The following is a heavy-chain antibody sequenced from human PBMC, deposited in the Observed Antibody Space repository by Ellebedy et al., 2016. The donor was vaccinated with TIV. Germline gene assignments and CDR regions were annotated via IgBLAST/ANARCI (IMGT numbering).Heavy chain of an antibody. J-gene: IGHJ4*02. CDR2: INPNSGDT. D-gene: IGHD3-22*01. Sequence: ASVKVSCKASGGTFSNYAISWVRQAPGQGLEWMGRINPNSGDTTYAQKFLGRVTLTRDTSISTAYMGLSRLRSDDTAIYYCARAYYYDSIAYYFDSWGQGTLVTVSS. V-gene: IGHV1-2*06. CDR1: GGTFSNYA. CDR3: ARAYYYDSIAYYFDS.